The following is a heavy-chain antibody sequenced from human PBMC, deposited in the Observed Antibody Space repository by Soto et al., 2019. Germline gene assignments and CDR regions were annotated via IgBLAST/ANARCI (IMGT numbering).Heavy chain of an antibody. CDR2: ISSSSSYI. J-gene: IGHJ6*03. V-gene: IGHV3-21*01. Sequence: EVQLVESGGGLVKPGGSLRLSCAASGFTFSSYSMNWVRQAPGKGLEWVSSISSSSSYIYYADSVKGRFTISRDNAKNSLYLQMNSLRAEDTAVYYCARDIFDTASGSYLYYYYYMDVWGKGTTVTVSS. D-gene: IGHD3-10*01. CDR3: ARDIFDTASGSYLYYYYYMDV. CDR1: GFTFSSYS.